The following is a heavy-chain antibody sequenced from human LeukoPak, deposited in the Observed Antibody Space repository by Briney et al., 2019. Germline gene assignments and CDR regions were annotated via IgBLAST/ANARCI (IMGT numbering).Heavy chain of an antibody. CDR1: GLTFSDAW. D-gene: IGHD3-22*01. CDR2: IKRRTDGGTT. CDR3: TTSPYDSSGYADY. J-gene: IGHJ4*02. Sequence: GGSLRLSCAASGLTFSDAWMSWVRQAPGKGLEWVGRIKRRTDGGTTDYAAPVKGSFTISRDDSKNTLYLQMNSLKTEDTAVYYCTTSPYDSSGYADYWGQGTLVTVSS. V-gene: IGHV3-15*01.